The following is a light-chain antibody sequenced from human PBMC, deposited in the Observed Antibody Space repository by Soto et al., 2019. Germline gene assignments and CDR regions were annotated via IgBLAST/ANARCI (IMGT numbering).Light chain of an antibody. Sequence: EIGMTQSPVTLSVSQGERATLSCRASQTVYNGFLAWYQQKPGQAPSLLIYGASSRATGIPDRFSGSGSGTAFTLTISSLEPEDFAVYYCQQYVSSPRTFGQGTKVDIK. CDR3: QQYVSSPRT. CDR1: QTVYNGF. J-gene: IGKJ1*01. CDR2: GAS. V-gene: IGKV3-20*01.